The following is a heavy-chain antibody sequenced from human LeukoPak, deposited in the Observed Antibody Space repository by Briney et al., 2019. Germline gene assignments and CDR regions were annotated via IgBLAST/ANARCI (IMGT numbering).Heavy chain of an antibody. D-gene: IGHD4/OR15-4a*01. CDR3: ARPLLWWPQVGYFDY. V-gene: IGHV1-2*02. J-gene: IGHJ4*02. CDR1: GYTFTGYY. CDR2: MNPNSGGT. Sequence: ASVKVSCKASGYTFTGYYMHWVRQAPGQGLEWMGWMNPNSGGTNYAQKFQGRVTMTRDMSISTAYMELSRLRSDDTAVYYCARPLLWWPQVGYFDYWGQGTLVTVSS.